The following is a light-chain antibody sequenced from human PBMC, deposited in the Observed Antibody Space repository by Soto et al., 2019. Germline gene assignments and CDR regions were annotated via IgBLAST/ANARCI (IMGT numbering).Light chain of an antibody. CDR2: AAS. J-gene: IGKJ1*01. Sequence: DIQMTQSPSSLSASIGDRVTIICRASERISNYLSWYQLRPGKAPKLLIYAASSLQSGVPSRFSGSGSGTDFTLTISTLQPEDSATYYCQHSYSTPWTFGQGTEVEIK. CDR3: QHSYSTPWT. CDR1: ERISNY. V-gene: IGKV1-39*01.